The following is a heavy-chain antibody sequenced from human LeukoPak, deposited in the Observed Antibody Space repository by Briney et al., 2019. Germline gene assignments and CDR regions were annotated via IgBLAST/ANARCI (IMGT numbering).Heavy chain of an antibody. J-gene: IGHJ5*02. CDR2: INPNSGGT. D-gene: IGHD6-19*01. V-gene: IGHV1-2*02. CDR1: GYTFTGYY. CDR3: ARGTTEQWLADNWFDP. Sequence: GASVKVSCKASGYTFTGYYMHWVRQAPGQGLEWMGWINPNSGGTNYAQEFQGRVTMTRDTSISTAYMELSRLRSDDTAVYYCARGTTEQWLADNWFDPWGQGTLVTVSS.